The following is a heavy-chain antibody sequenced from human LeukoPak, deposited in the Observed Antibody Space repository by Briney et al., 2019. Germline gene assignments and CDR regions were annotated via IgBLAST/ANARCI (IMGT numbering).Heavy chain of an antibody. V-gene: IGHV4-59*01. D-gene: IGHD3-10*01. CDR1: GGSISSYY. Sequence: SETLSLTCTVSGGSISSYYWSWIRQPPGKGLEWIGYIYYSGSTNYNPSLKSRVTISVDTSKNQFSLKLSSVTAADTAVYYCAREIRESNWLDPWGQGTLVTVSS. CDR2: IYYSGST. CDR3: AREIRESNWLDP. J-gene: IGHJ5*02.